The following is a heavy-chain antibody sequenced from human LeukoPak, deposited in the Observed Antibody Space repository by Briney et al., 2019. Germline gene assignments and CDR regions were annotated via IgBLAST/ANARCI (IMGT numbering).Heavy chain of an antibody. D-gene: IGHD5-18*01. CDR3: ARERGYSYGIDY. CDR2: IYSGGST. V-gene: IGHV3-53*01. CDR1: GFTVSSNY. Sequence: GGSLRLSCAASGFTVSSNYMSWVRQAPGKGLEWVSVIYSGGSTYYADSVKGRFTISRDNSKNTLYLQMNSPRAEDTAVYYCARERGYSYGIDYWGQGTLVTVSS. J-gene: IGHJ4*02.